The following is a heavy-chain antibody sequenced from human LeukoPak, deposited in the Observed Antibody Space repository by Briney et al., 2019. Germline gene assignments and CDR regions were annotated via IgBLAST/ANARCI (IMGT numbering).Heavy chain of an antibody. CDR2: ISGSGGST. D-gene: IGHD5-24*01. CDR1: GFTFSSYA. Sequence: GGSLRLSCAASGFTFSSYAMSWVRQAPGKGLEWVSAISGSGGSTYYADSVKGRFTISRDNSKNTLYLQMNSLRDEDTAVYYCARGGRWLQFFHDYWGQGTLVTVSS. CDR3: ARGGRWLQFFHDY. J-gene: IGHJ4*02. V-gene: IGHV3-23*01.